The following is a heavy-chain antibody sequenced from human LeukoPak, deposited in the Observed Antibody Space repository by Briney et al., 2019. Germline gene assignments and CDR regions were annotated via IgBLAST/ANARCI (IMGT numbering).Heavy chain of an antibody. CDR3: ARSSGWKYNIDY. D-gene: IGHD6-19*01. CDR1: GYTFTDYF. J-gene: IGHJ4*02. V-gene: IGHV1-2*02. Sequence: ASVKVSCKASGYTFTDYFMHWVRQAPGQGLEWMGWINPNTGGTNYAQKFQGRVTMTRDTSISTAYMDLSSLRSDDTALYYCARSSGWKYNIDYWGQGTLVTVSS. CDR2: INPNTGGT.